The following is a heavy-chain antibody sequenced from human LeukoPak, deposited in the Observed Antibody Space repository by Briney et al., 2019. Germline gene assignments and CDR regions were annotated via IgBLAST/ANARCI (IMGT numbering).Heavy chain of an antibody. Sequence: PSETLSLTCGVSGGSISSSNWWSWVRQPPGKGLEWIGEIYHSGSTNYNPSLKSRVTISLDTSNNQVSLRLSSVTAADTAVYYCAKGGTYGGGADYWGQGTLVTVSS. J-gene: IGHJ4*02. CDR3: AKGGTYGGGADY. V-gene: IGHV4-4*02. CDR1: GGSISSSNW. CDR2: IYHSGST. D-gene: IGHD1-26*01.